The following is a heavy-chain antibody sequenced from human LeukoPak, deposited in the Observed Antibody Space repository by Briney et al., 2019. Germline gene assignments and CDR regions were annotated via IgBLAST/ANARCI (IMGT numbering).Heavy chain of an antibody. V-gene: IGHV4-30-4*01. D-gene: IGHD1-20*01. CDR2: IYYSGST. J-gene: IGHJ4*02. CDR3: ARDQPNWNPFDY. CDR1: GGSISSGDYY. Sequence: PSETLSLTCTVSGGSISSGDYYWSWIRQPPGKGLEWIGYIYYSGSTYYNPSLKSRVTISVDTSKNQFSLKLSSVTAADTAVYYCARDQPNWNPFDYWGQGTLVTVSS.